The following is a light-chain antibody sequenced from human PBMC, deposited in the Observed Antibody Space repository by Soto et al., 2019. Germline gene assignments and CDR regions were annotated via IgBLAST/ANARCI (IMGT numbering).Light chain of an antibody. J-gene: IGKJ4*01. Sequence: DIQMTQSPSTLSGSVGDRVTITCRASQTISSWLVWYQQKPGKAPKLLIYKASTLKSGVPSRFSGSGSGTEFTLTISSLQPEDFATYYCQQLYSFPLTFGGGTKVDIK. V-gene: IGKV1-5*03. CDR1: QTISSW. CDR2: KAS. CDR3: QQLYSFPLT.